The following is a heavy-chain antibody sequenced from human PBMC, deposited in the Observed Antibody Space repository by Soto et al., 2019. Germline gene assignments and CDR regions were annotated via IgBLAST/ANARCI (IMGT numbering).Heavy chain of an antibody. Sequence: SAPTLSKPKRTTTKACTYSSSLLTSSGICERWIRQPPWKALEWLALIDWHDDKYHSTSLKTRLTISKDTSKNQVFLTLTNMDPVDTATYYCARIQVGRYFDWQIQVGVFDIWVQGTVVTASS. V-gene: IGHV2-70*01. D-gene: IGHD3-9*01. CDR3: ARIQVGRYFDWQIQVGVFDI. CDR1: SSLLTSSGIC. J-gene: IGHJ3*02. CDR2: IDWHDDK.